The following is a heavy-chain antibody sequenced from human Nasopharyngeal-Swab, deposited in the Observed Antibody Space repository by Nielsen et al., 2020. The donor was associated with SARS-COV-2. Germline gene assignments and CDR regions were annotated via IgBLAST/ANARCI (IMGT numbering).Heavy chain of an antibody. D-gene: IGHD6-19*01. V-gene: IGHV1-69*13. CDR1: GGTFSSYA. CDR3: ARGDIIAVAGTGYYYYYYMDV. Sequence: LVKVSCKASGGTFSSYAISWVRQAPGQGLEWMGGIIPIFGTANYAQKFQGRVTITADESTSTAYMELSSLRSEDTAVYYCARGDIIAVAGTGYYYYYYMDVWGKGTTVTVSS. J-gene: IGHJ6*03. CDR2: IIPIFGTA.